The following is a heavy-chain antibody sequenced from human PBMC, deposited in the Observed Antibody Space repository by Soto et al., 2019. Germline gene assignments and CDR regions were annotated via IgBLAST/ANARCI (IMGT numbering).Heavy chain of an antibody. Sequence: SETLSLTFSVSGGSISSSIYYGAWIRQPPGKGLEWIGSMYYSGSTYYNPSLKSRVTISVETSKNQFSLNLSSVTATDTPVHYCARHKFWRGYYGPKHNWFDPWGQGTLGTVSS. CDR2: MYYSGST. D-gene: IGHD3-3*01. V-gene: IGHV4-39*01. J-gene: IGHJ5*02. CDR3: ARHKFWRGYYGPKHNWFDP. CDR1: GGSISSSIYY.